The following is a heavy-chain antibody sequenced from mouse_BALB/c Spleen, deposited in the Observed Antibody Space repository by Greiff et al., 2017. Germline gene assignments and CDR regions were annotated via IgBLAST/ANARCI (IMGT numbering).Heavy chain of an antibody. CDR1: GYTFTDYE. Sequence: QVQLKQSGAELVRPGASVTLSCKASGYTFTDYEMHWVKQTPVHGLEWIGAIDPETGGTAYNQKFKGKATLTADKSSSTAYMELRSLTSEDSAVYYCTRAPHYYGSSDWYFDVWGAETTGTVSS. D-gene: IGHD1-1*01. J-gene: IGHJ1*01. CDR2: IDPETGGT. CDR3: TRAPHYYGSSDWYFDV. V-gene: IGHV1-15*01.